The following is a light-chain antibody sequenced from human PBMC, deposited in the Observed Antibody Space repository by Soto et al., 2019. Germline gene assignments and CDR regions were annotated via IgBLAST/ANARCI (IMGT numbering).Light chain of an antibody. CDR2: GAS. Sequence: DIQMTQSPSTLSASVGDRVTITCRASQSIETWVAWYQQKAGKAPSLLIYGASSLQSGVPPRFSGSGSGTEFTLTISNLQPDDFATYYCQHDSTYSGTFGRGTKVDI. CDR3: QHDSTYSGT. J-gene: IGKJ1*01. CDR1: QSIETW. V-gene: IGKV1-5*01.